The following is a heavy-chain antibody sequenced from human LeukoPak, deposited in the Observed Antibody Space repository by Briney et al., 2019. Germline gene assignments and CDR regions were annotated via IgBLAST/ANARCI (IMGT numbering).Heavy chain of an antibody. Sequence: GASVKVSCKASGYTFTSYYMHWVRQAPGQGLEWMGIINPSGGSTSYAQKFQGRVTMTRDTSTSTVYMELRSLRSDDTAVYYCARRTSGTALFDPWGQGTLVTVSS. CDR3: ARRTSGTALFDP. CDR2: INPSGGST. J-gene: IGHJ5*02. CDR1: GYTFTSYY. D-gene: IGHD3/OR15-3a*01. V-gene: IGHV1-46*01.